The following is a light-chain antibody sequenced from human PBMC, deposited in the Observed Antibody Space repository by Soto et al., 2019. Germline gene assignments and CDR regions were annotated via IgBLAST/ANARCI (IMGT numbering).Light chain of an antibody. CDR1: QSVSSRY. V-gene: IGKV3-20*01. CDR3: QQYGSSPPYT. Sequence: EIVLTQSPGTLSLSPGERATLSCRASQSVSSRYLAWYQQKPGQAPRLLMYGASSRATGIPDRFSGSGSGTDFTLTISRLEPEDSAVYYWQQYGSSPPYTFGQGTKLEIK. J-gene: IGKJ2*01. CDR2: GAS.